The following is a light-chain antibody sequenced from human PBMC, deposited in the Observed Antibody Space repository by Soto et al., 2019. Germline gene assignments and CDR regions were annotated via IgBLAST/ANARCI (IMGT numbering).Light chain of an antibody. Sequence: QSALTQPPSASGSPGQSVTISCTGTSSDVGQYKFVSWYQQHPGKAPQLLIYEVTERPSGVPDRFSGSKSGNTASLTVSGLQAEDEADYYCSSYAGNNPLLFGGGTKLTVL. CDR1: SSDVGQYKF. J-gene: IGLJ3*02. CDR2: EVT. CDR3: SSYAGNNPLL. V-gene: IGLV2-8*01.